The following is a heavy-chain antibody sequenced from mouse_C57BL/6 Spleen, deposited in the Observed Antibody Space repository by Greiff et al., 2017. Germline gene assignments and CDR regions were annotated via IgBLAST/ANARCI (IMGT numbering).Heavy chain of an antibody. CDR1: GYTFTDYY. Sequence: VQLQQSGPELVKPGASVKISCKASGYTFTDYYMNWVKQSHGKSLEWIGDINPNNGGTSYNQKFKGKATLTVDKSSSTAYMELRSLTSEDSAVYYCASPLGSSDYWGQGTTLTVSS. D-gene: IGHD1-1*01. V-gene: IGHV1-26*01. CDR2: INPNNGGT. J-gene: IGHJ2*01. CDR3: ASPLGSSDY.